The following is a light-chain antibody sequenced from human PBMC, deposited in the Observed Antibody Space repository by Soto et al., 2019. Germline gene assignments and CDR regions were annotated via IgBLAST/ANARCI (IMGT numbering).Light chain of an antibody. J-gene: IGLJ1*01. CDR3: SSYTSGSSHYG. CDR1: SSDVGAYYS. CDR2: GVT. Sequence: QSVLTKPASVSGSPGQSITISCTATSSDVGAYYSVSWYQHHPGKAPKPIIYGVTNRPSGVSNRFSGSKSGNTASLPISGLQAEDEADYHCSSYTSGSSHYGFGTGTKVTVL. V-gene: IGLV2-14*01.